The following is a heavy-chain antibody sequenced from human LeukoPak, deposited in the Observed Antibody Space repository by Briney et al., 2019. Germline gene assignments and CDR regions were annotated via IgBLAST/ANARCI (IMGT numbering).Heavy chain of an antibody. CDR3: ARGPRAAADDY. CDR1: GGSISSGGYS. D-gene: IGHD6-13*01. CDR2: IYHSGST. J-gene: IGHJ4*02. V-gene: IGHV4-30-2*01. Sequence: SQTLSLTCAVSGGSISSGGYSWSWIRQPPGKGLEWIGYIYHSGSTYYNPSLKSRVTISVDTSKNQFSLKLSSVTAADTAVYYCARGPRAAADDYWGQGTLVTVSS.